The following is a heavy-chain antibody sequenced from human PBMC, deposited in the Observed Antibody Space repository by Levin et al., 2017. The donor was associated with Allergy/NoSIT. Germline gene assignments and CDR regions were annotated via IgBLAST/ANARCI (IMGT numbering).Heavy chain of an antibody. D-gene: IGHD6-19*01. CDR1: GFTFDDYA. J-gene: IGHJ6*03. V-gene: IGHV3-9*01. CDR2: ISWNSGSI. Sequence: GGSLRLSCAASGFTFDDYAMHWVRQAPGKGLEWVSGISWNSGSIGYADSVKGRFTISRDNAKNSLYLQMNSLRAEDTALYYCAKGPAVAGNYYYYYYMDVWGKGTTVTVSS. CDR3: AKGPAVAGNYYYYYYMDV.